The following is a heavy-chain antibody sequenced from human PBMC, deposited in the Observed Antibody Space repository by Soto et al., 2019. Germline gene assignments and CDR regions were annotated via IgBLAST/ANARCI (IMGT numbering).Heavy chain of an antibody. Sequence: ASVKVSCKASGGTFSSYAISWGRQAPGQGLEWMGGIIPIFGTANYAQKFQGRVTITADESTGTAYMELSSLRSEDTAVYYCASASADNWQDDGRFDSWGQATLVTV. CDR3: ASASADNWQDDGRFDS. V-gene: IGHV1-69*13. D-gene: IGHD1-1*01. CDR1: GGTFSSYA. J-gene: IGHJ4*02. CDR2: IIPIFGTA.